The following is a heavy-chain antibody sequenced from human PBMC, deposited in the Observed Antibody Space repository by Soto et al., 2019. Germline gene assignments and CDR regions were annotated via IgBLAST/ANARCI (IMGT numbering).Heavy chain of an antibody. V-gene: IGHV3-66*01. CDR3: ARAKMQLWPNYYGDGLDV. J-gene: IGHJ6*02. CDR1: GFTVSTNF. D-gene: IGHD5-18*01. CDR2: IYSGGST. Sequence: EVQLVESGGGLVQPGGSLRLSCAASGFTVSTNFMTWVRQAPGKGLEWVSVIYSGGSTFYADSVKGRFTITRDNSQNTLYSQMNILRAEDTAVYYCARAKMQLWPNYYGDGLDVWGQGTTVTVSS.